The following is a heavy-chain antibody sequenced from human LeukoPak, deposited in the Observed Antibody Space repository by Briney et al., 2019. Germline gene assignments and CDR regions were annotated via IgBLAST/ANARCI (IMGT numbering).Heavy chain of an antibody. Sequence: GGSLRLSCAASGITFSSYSMNWVRQAPGKGLEWVSSISSSSSYIYYADSVKGRFTISRDNAKNSLYLQMNSLRAEDTAVYYCAREKAAAATPYYYYGMDVWGKGTTVTVSS. CDR2: ISSSSSYI. CDR3: AREKAAAATPYYYYGMDV. J-gene: IGHJ6*04. CDR1: GITFSSYS. D-gene: IGHD6-13*01. V-gene: IGHV3-21*01.